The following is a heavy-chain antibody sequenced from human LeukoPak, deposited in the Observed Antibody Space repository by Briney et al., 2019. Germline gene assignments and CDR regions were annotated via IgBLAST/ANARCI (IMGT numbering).Heavy chain of an antibody. V-gene: IGHV4-59*08. D-gene: IGHD5/OR15-5a*01. Sequence: SGALSLTCTVSGGSVRGYYWTWIRQAPGKGLDFVAHIYYSGSTNYNPSLKSRVSTSLDTSTNQFSLSLTSVTATDTATYYCARLVQKASGLYDYYYFMDVWGSGTPVTVSS. J-gene: IGHJ6*04. CDR3: ARLVQKASGLYDYYYFMDV. CDR2: IYYSGST. CDR1: GGSVRGYY.